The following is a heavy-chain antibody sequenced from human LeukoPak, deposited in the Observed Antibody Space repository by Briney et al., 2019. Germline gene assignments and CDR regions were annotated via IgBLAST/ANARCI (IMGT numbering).Heavy chain of an antibody. Sequence: PGRSLRLSCAASGFTFSSYGMHWVRQAPGKGLEWVAVIWYDGSNKYYADSVKGRFTISRDNSKNTLYLQMSSLRAEDTAVYYCARDMYYYDSSGYYRTHDAFDIWGQGTMVTVSS. CDR3: ARDMYYYDSSGYYRTHDAFDI. CDR2: IWYDGSNK. CDR1: GFTFSSYG. V-gene: IGHV3-33*01. J-gene: IGHJ3*02. D-gene: IGHD3-22*01.